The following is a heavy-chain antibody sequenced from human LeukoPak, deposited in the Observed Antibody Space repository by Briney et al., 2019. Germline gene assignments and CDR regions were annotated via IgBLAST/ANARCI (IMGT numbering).Heavy chain of an antibody. J-gene: IGHJ4*02. CDR3: ARRRYLDY. Sequence: SQTLSLTCTVSGGSISSGNYYWSWIRQPAGKGLEWIGRIYTSGSTNYNPSLKSRVTISVDTSKNQFSLKLSSVTAADTAVYYCARRRYLDYWGQGTLVTVSS. CDR2: IYTSGST. CDR1: GGSISSGNYY. V-gene: IGHV4-61*02.